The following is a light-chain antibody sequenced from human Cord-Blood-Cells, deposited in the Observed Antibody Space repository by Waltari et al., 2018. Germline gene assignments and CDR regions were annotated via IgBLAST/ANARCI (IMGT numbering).Light chain of an antibody. V-gene: IGKV3-11*01. CDR1: QSVSSY. CDR2: DAS. Sequence: EIVLTQSPATLSLSPGESATLPCRASQSVSSYLAWYQQKPGQAPRLLIYDASNSATGIPARFSGSGSGTDFTLTISSLEPEDFAVYYCQQRSNWPLTFGGGTTVEIK. J-gene: IGKJ4*01. CDR3: QQRSNWPLT.